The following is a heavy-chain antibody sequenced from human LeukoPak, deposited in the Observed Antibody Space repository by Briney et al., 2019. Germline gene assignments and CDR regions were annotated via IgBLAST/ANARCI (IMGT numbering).Heavy chain of an antibody. J-gene: IGHJ6*02. V-gene: IGHV1-46*01. CDR3: ARGGPGGLPDQGIAVAGTWYYGMDV. CDR1: GYTFTSYY. Sequence: WASVKVSCKASGYTFTSYYMHWVRQAPGQGLEWMGIINPSGGSTSYAQKFQGRVTMTRDTSTSTVYMELSSLRSEDTAVYYCARGGPGGLPDQGIAVAGTWYYGMDVWGQGTTVTVSS. D-gene: IGHD6-19*01. CDR2: INPSGGST.